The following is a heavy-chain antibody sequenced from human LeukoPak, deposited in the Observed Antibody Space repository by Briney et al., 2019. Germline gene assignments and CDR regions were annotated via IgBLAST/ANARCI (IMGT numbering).Heavy chain of an antibody. CDR1: GGSIISHY. CDR2: IYYSGST. J-gene: IGHJ5*02. Sequence: SETLSLTCTVSGGSIISHYWSWIRQPPGKGLKWFGYIYYSGSTNYNPSLKSRVTISVDTSKNQFSLKLSSVTAADTAVYYCARGVVRENWFDPWGQGTLVTVSS. CDR3: ARGVVRENWFDP. D-gene: IGHD3-3*01. V-gene: IGHV4-59*11.